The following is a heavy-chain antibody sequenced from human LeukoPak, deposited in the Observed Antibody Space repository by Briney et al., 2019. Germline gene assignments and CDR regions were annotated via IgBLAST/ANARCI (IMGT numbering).Heavy chain of an antibody. CDR2: INPSGGST. Sequence: GASVKVSCKASGYTFTSYYMHWVRQAPGQGLEWMGIINPSGGSTSYAQKFQGRVTMTRDMSTSTVYMELSSLRSEDTAVYYCARGGVAAAGTPLYYMDVWGKGTTVTVSS. V-gene: IGHV1-46*01. J-gene: IGHJ6*03. CDR3: ARGGVAAAGTPLYYMDV. CDR1: GYTFTSYY. D-gene: IGHD6-13*01.